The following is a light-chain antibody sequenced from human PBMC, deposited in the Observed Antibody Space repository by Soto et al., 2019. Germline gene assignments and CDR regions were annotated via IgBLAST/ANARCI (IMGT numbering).Light chain of an antibody. CDR3: QQYNNWPPWT. CDR1: QSVSSN. CDR2: GAS. Sequence: EIVMTQSPATLSVSPGERATLSCRASQSVSSNLAWYQQKPGQAPRLLIYGASTRATGIPARFSGSGSGTEFTLTISSLQCEDFAVYYCQQYNNWPPWTFRQGTKVEIK. J-gene: IGKJ1*01. V-gene: IGKV3-15*01.